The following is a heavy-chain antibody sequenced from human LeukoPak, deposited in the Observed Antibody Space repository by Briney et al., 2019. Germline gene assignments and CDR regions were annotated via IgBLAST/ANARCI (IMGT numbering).Heavy chain of an antibody. D-gene: IGHD6-19*01. Sequence: GGSLRLSCAASGFTFSSYNMNWVRQAPGKGLEWVSSISSSSTYIYYAASVKGRFTTSRDNAKNSLYLQMNSLRAEDTAVYYCASGDVAVAGTGFDYWGQGTLVTVSS. CDR3: ASGDVAVAGTGFDY. CDR1: GFTFSSYN. V-gene: IGHV3-21*01. CDR2: ISSSSTYI. J-gene: IGHJ4*02.